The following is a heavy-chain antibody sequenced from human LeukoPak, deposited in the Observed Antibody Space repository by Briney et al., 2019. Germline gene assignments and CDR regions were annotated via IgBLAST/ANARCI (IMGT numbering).Heavy chain of an antibody. J-gene: IGHJ3*02. CDR2: ISYDGSNK. CDR1: GFTFRSYD. V-gene: IGHV3-30*18. D-gene: IGHD6-13*01. CDR3: AKDHYSSGWSNDAFDI. Sequence: TGGSLRLSCAASGFTFRSYDMQWVRQAPGKGLEWMAVISYDGSNKYYADSVKGRFTISRDNSKNTLYLQMNSLRAEDTAVYYCAKDHYSSGWSNDAFDIWGQGTMVTVSS.